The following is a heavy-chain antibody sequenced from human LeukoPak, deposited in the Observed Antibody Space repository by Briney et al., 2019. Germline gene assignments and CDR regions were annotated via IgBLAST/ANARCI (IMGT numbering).Heavy chain of an antibody. V-gene: IGHV3-43*01. J-gene: IGHJ6*03. CDR1: GLTFADYT. CDR3: ARGSSGWYIGSGYYYYMDV. D-gene: IGHD6-19*01. CDR2: ISRNGVAT. Sequence: GGSLRLSCAASGLTFADYTMHWVRQAPGKGLEWVSLISRNGVATKYADSVRGRFTISRDNAKNSLYLQMNSLRAEDTAVYYCARGSSGWYIGSGYYYYMDVWGKGTTVTISS.